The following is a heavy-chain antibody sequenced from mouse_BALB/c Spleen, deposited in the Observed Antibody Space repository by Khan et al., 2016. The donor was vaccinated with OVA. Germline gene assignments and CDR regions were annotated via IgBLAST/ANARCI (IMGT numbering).Heavy chain of an antibody. CDR1: GYTSTNFW. D-gene: IGHD4-1*01. CDR3: TRWDNYFDY. Sequence: QVQLQQPGAELVRPGASVKLSCRASGYTSTNFWINWMKQRPGQGLEWIGNIYPSDDYTNYNQKFKDKATLTVDKSSSTAYMQLSSPTSEDSAVYYCTRWDNYFDYWGQGTTLTVSS. J-gene: IGHJ2*01. CDR2: IYPSDDYT. V-gene: IGHV1-69*02.